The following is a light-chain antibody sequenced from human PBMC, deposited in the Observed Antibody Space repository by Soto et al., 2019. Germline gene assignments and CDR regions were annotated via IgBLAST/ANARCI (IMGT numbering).Light chain of an antibody. Sequence: DIQMTQSPSTLSASVGDRVTITCRASRSISSWLAWYQQKPGKAPNLLIYASSSLETGVTSRFSGSGSGTEFTLTISSLQPDDFATYYCQQYNSYWTFGQGTKVEIK. CDR1: RSISSW. J-gene: IGKJ1*01. CDR2: ASS. CDR3: QQYNSYWT. V-gene: IGKV1-5*01.